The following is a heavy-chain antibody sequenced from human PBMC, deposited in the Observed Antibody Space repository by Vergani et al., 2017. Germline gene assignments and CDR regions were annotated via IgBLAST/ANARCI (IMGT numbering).Heavy chain of an antibody. CDR1: GGSISSSSYY. V-gene: IGHV4-39*07. D-gene: IGHD3-10*01. CDR2: IYYSGST. J-gene: IGHJ4*02. CDR3: ARGPIRDPTSPFDY. Sequence: QLQLQESGPGLVKPSETLSLTCTVSGGSISSSSYYWGWIRQPPGKGLEWIGSIYYSGSTYYNPSLKSRVTISVDTSKNQFSLKLSSVTAADTAVYYCARGPIRDPTSPFDYWGQGTLVTVSS.